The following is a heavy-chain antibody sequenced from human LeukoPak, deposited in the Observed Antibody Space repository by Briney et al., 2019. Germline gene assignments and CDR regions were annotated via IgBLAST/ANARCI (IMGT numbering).Heavy chain of an antibody. CDR2: MNPNSGNT. Sequence: GASVKVSCKASGYTFTSYDINWVRQATGQGLEWMGWMNPNSGNTGYAQKFQGRVTMTRDTSTSTVYMELSSLRSEDTAVYYCARDSDSSGYYLDYWGQGTLVTVSS. CDR3: ARDSDSSGYYLDY. CDR1: GYTFTSYD. V-gene: IGHV1-8*01. D-gene: IGHD3-22*01. J-gene: IGHJ4*02.